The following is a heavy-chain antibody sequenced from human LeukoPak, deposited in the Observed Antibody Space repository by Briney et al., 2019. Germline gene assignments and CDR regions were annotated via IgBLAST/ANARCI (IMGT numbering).Heavy chain of an antibody. J-gene: IGHJ4*02. V-gene: IGHV4-34*01. Sequence: PSETLSLTCAVYGGSFSGYYWSWIRQPPGKGLEWIGEINHSGSTNYNPSLNSRVTISVDTSKNQFSLKLSSVTAADTAVYYCARVRGQPANPLDYWGQGTLVTVSS. D-gene: IGHD4/OR15-4a*01. CDR1: GGSFSGYY. CDR2: INHSGST. CDR3: ARVRGQPANPLDY.